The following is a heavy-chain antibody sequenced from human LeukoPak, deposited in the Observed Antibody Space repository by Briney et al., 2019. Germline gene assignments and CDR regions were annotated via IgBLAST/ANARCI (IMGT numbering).Heavy chain of an antibody. D-gene: IGHD2-2*02. CDR1: GGSISSGDYY. J-gene: IGHJ4*02. Sequence: SETLSLTCTVSGGSISSGDYYWSWIRQPPGKGLEWIGYIYYGGSTNYNPSLKSRVTISVDTSKNQFSLKLSSVTAADTAVYYCARGWYCSSTSCYKRGGFDYWGQGTLVTVSS. CDR2: IYYGGST. CDR3: ARGWYCSSTSCYKRGGFDY. V-gene: IGHV4-30-4*01.